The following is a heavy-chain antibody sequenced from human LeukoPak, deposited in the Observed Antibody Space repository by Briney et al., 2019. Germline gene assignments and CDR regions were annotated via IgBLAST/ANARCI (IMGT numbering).Heavy chain of an antibody. Sequence: ASVKVSCKASGYTFTGYYMHWVRQAPGQGLEWMGWINPNSGGTNYAQKFQGRVTMTRDTSISTAYMELSRLRSDDTAVYYCARDRTIADYYYYYYMDVWGKGTTVTVSS. D-gene: IGHD4/OR15-4a*01. CDR2: INPNSGGT. CDR1: GYTFTGYY. CDR3: ARDRTIADYYYYYYMDV. J-gene: IGHJ6*03. V-gene: IGHV1-2*02.